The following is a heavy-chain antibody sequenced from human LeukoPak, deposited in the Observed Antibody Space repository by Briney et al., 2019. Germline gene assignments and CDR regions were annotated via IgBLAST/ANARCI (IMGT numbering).Heavy chain of an antibody. CDR3: ARDGYTYGSFDY. D-gene: IGHD5-18*01. CDR1: GGSISSSTYF. V-gene: IGHV4-39*01. CDR2: IYYSGIT. J-gene: IGHJ4*02. Sequence: SETLSLTCSVSGGSISSSTYFWGWIRQPPGKGLEWIGSIYYSGITYSNPSLKSRVTISVDTSKSQFSLKLSSVTAADTAVYYCARDGYTYGSFDYWGQGTLVTVSS.